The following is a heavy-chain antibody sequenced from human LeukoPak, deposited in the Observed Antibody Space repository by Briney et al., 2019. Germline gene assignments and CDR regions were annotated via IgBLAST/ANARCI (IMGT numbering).Heavy chain of an antibody. D-gene: IGHD4-17*01. Sequence: GGSLRLSCAASGFTFSSYAMSWVRQAPGKGLEWVSAISGSGGSTYYADSVKGRLTISRDNSKNTLYLQMNSLRAEGTAVYYCAKQGNTATGPFDYWGQGTLVTVSS. CDR1: GFTFSSYA. CDR2: ISGSGGST. CDR3: AKQGNTATGPFDY. J-gene: IGHJ4*02. V-gene: IGHV3-23*01.